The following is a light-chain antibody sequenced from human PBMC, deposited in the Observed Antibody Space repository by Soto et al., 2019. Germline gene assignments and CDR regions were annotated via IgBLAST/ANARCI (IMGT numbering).Light chain of an antibody. Sequence: QSALTQPASVSGSPGQSITISCTGTSSDVGGYDYVSWYQQHPGKAPKLMIYDISNRPSGVSDRFPGSKSANTASLTISGLQAEDEADYYCSSFTASNTEVFGGGTKLTVL. CDR1: SSDVGGYDY. J-gene: IGLJ2*01. CDR3: SSFTASNTEV. CDR2: DIS. V-gene: IGLV2-14*01.